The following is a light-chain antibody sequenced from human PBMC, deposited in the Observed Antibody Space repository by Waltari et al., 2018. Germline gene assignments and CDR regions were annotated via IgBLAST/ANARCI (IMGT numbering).Light chain of an antibody. CDR2: KAS. J-gene: IGKJ1*01. CDR3: QQYHSSPGT. Sequence: DIQMTQSPSTLSASVGDRVTITCRASQSISTWLAWYQQKPGKAPNLLIDKASTLETGVPSRVSGSGSGTDVTLTISSLQPDDFATYYCQQYHSSPGTFGQGTKVEIK. V-gene: IGKV1-5*03. CDR1: QSISTW.